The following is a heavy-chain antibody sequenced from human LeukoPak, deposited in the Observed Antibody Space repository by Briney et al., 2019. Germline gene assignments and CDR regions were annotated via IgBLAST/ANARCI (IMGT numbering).Heavy chain of an antibody. CDR1: GGTFNSYV. Sequence: GASVRVSCKASGGTFNSYVISWVRQAPGQGLEWMGGIIPLFDTATYVQKFQDRVTITADTSTSTVYMELSSLRSEDTAVYFCARGSSGISSSFDPWGQGTLVTVSS. V-gene: IGHV1-69*06. D-gene: IGHD6-19*01. CDR2: IIPLFDTA. CDR3: ARGSSGISSSFDP. J-gene: IGHJ5*02.